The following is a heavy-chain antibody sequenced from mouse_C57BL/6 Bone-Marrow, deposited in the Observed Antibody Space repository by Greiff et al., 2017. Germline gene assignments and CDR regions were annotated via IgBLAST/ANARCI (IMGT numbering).Heavy chain of an antibody. Sequence: EVKLVESEGGLVQPGSSMKLSCTASGFTFSDYYMAWVRQVPEKGLEWVANINYDGSSTYYLDSLKSRFIISRDNAKNILYLQMSSLKSEDTATYYWAREGRGHWYFDVWGTGTTVTVSS. D-gene: IGHD3-3*01. J-gene: IGHJ1*03. V-gene: IGHV5-16*01. CDR1: GFTFSDYY. CDR3: AREGRGHWYFDV. CDR2: INYDGSST.